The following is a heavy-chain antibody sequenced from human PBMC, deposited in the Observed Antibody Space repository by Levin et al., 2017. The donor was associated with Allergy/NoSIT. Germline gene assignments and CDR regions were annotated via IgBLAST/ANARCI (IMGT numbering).Heavy chain of an antibody. Sequence: GESLKISCAASGFTFSSYSMNWVRQAPGKGLEWVSSISSSSSYIYYADSVKGRFTISRDNAKNSLYLQMNSLRAEDTAVYYCARERGAHGDYGYFDYWGQGTLVTVSS. CDR2: ISSSSSYI. J-gene: IGHJ4*02. CDR3: ARERGAHGDYGYFDY. V-gene: IGHV3-21*01. D-gene: IGHD4-17*01. CDR1: GFTFSSYS.